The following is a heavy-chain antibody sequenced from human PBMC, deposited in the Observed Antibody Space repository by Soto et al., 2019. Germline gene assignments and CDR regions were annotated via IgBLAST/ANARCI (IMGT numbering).Heavy chain of an antibody. Sequence: PGGSLRLSCAASGFTFSSYSMNWVRQAPGKGLEWVSSISSSSSYIYYADSVKGRFTISRDNAKNSLYLQMNSLRAEDTAVYYCARVLGYYDSSGRRSAFDIWGQGTMVTVSS. J-gene: IGHJ3*02. V-gene: IGHV3-21*01. CDR3: ARVLGYYDSSGRRSAFDI. CDR1: GFTFSSYS. D-gene: IGHD3-22*01. CDR2: ISSSSSYI.